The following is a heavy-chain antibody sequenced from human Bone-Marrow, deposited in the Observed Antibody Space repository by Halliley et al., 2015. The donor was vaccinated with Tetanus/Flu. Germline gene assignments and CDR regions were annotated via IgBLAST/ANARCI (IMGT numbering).Heavy chain of an antibody. D-gene: IGHD3-10*01. V-gene: IGHV3-30*18. Sequence: ISFDGSQQNYAASVKGRFTISSDSSRRTLYLQMNGLRPEDSAVYFCAKDGNYYGSGSSSLDDWGQGTLVTVSS. CDR2: ISFDGSQQ. CDR3: AKDGNYYGSGSSSLDD. J-gene: IGHJ4*02.